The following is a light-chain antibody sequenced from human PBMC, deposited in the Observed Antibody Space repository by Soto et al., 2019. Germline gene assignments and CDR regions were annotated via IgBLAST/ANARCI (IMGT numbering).Light chain of an antibody. J-gene: IGKJ4*01. V-gene: IGKV3-15*01. CDR2: GAS. Sequence: EIVMTQSPATLSVSPGERATLSCRASQSISSSYLAWYQQKPGQAPRLLIYGASTRATGIPARFSGSGSGTEFTLTISNLQSEDFAVYYCQQYNNCPPLTFGGGTKVEIK. CDR3: QQYNNCPPLT. CDR1: QSISSSY.